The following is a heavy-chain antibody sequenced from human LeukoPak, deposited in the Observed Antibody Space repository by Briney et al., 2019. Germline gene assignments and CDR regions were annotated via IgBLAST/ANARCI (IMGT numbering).Heavy chain of an antibody. V-gene: IGHV1-8*01. CDR2: MNPNSGNT. J-gene: IGHJ4*02. D-gene: IGHD6-19*01. CDR1: GYTFTSYD. CDR3: ARRVSSGWYSEGMDFDY. Sequence: ASVKVSCKASGYTFTSYDINWVRQATGQGLEWMGWMNPNSGNTGYAQKFQGRATMTRNTSISTAYMELSSLRSEDTAVYYCARRVSSGWYSEGMDFDYWGQGTLVTVSS.